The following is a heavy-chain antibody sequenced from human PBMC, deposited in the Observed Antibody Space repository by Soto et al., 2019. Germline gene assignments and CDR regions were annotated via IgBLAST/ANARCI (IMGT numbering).Heavy chain of an antibody. Sequence: QVQLVQSGAEVKKPGASVKVSCKASGYTFTSYGISWVRQAPGQGLEWMGWISAYNGNTNYAQKLQGRVTMTTDTSPNSLHVELRSLRPDDTAVYYCPSTPFDEYYFDYWGQGTLVTVSS. CDR3: PSTPFDEYYFDY. V-gene: IGHV1-18*01. CDR1: GYTFTSYG. D-gene: IGHD3-16*01. J-gene: IGHJ4*02. CDR2: ISAYNGNT.